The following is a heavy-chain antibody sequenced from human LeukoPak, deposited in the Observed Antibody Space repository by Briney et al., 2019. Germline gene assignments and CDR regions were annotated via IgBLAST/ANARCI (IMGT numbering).Heavy chain of an antibody. CDR1: GYTFTNYH. V-gene: IGHV1-46*01. CDR2: INPAGGST. Sequence: ASVEVSCKASGYTFTNYHIHWVRQAPGQGLEWMGIINPAGGSTGYAQKFQGRVTMTRDTSTSTVYMELSSLRSEDTAVYYCARSGYSSGWYRYYWGQGTLVTVSS. J-gene: IGHJ4*02. D-gene: IGHD6-19*01. CDR3: ARSGYSSGWYRYY.